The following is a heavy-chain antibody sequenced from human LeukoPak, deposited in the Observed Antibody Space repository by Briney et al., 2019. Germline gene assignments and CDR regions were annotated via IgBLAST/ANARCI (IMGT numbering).Heavy chain of an antibody. V-gene: IGHV4-38-2*02. CDR2: IYHSGST. CDR3: ARHGDEDSSGYYRDAFDI. CDR1: GYSISSGYY. D-gene: IGHD3-22*01. Sequence: PSETLSLTCTVSGYSISSGYYWGWIRQPPGKGLEWIGSIYHSGSTYYNPSLKSRVTISVDTSKNQFSLKLSSVTAADTAVYYCARHGDEDSSGYYRDAFDIWGQGTMVTVSS. J-gene: IGHJ3*02.